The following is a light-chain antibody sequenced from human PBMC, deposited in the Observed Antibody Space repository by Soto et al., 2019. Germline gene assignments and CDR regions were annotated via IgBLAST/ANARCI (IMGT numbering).Light chain of an antibody. CDR3: QQYNSYPRT. Sequence: DIQMTQSPSTLSASVGDRVTITCRASQSISSWLAWYQQKPGKAPKLLSYKAPSLESGVPSRFGGSGSGTECTLTISSLQPDDFATYYCQQYNSYPRTFGQGTNVEIK. CDR2: KAP. CDR1: QSISSW. J-gene: IGKJ1*01. V-gene: IGKV1-5*03.